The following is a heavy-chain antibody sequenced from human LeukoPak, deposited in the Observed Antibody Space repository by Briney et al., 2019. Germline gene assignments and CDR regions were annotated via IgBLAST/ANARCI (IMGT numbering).Heavy chain of an antibody. V-gene: IGHV4-59*10. J-gene: IGHJ3*02. D-gene: IGHD4-17*01. CDR1: GGSFSGYY. Sequence: SETLSLTCAVYGGSFSGYYWSWIRQPAGKGLEWIGRIYTSGSTNYNPSLKSRVTISVDTSKNQFSLKLSSVTAADTAVYYCARVGDDYGDYGGGNDAFDIWGQGTMVTVSS. CDR2: IYTSGST. CDR3: ARVGDDYGDYGGGNDAFDI.